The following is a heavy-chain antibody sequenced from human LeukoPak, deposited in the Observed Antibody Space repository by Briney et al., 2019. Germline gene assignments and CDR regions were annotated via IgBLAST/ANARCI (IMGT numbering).Heavy chain of an antibody. CDR3: ARVASLSVTHYYYYGMDV. CDR2: ISYHGRKK. V-gene: IGHV3-30*04. CDR1: GFTFGTYA. J-gene: IGHJ6*02. Sequence: GGSLRLSCAASGFTFGTYAMHWVRQAPGKGLEWVAMISYHGRKKLYADSVKGRFSISRDNAENTLFPQMNSLRHDDTAVYYCARVASLSVTHYYYYGMDVWGPGTPVSVSS. D-gene: IGHD4-17*01.